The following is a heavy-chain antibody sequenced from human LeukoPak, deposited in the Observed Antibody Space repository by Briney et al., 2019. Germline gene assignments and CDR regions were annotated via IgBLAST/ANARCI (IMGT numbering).Heavy chain of an antibody. D-gene: IGHD3-3*01. CDR2: INHSGST. J-gene: IGHJ4*02. CDR3: ARHYDLEWQRPYYFDY. Sequence: PSETLSLTCAVYGGSFSGYYWSWIRQPPGKGLEWIGEINHSGSTNYNPSLKSRVTISVDTSKNQFSLKLSSVTAADTAVYYCARHYDLEWQRPYYFDYWGQGTLVTVSS. V-gene: IGHV4-34*01. CDR1: GGSFSGYY.